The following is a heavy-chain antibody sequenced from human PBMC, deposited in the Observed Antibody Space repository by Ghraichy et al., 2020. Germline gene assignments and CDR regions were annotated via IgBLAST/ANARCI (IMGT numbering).Heavy chain of an antibody. CDR3: AKAPYSSGLPYYFDY. V-gene: IGHV3-23*01. CDR2: ISGSGGST. Sequence: GSLRLSCAASGFTFSSYAMSWVRQAPGKGLEWVSAISGSGGSTYYADSVKGRFTISRDNSKNTLYLQMNSLRAEDTAVYYCAKAPYSSGLPYYFDYWGQGTLVTVSS. CDR1: GFTFSSYA. D-gene: IGHD6-19*01. J-gene: IGHJ4*02.